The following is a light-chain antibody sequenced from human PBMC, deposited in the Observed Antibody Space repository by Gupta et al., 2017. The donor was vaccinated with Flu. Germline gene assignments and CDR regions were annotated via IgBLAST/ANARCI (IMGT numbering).Light chain of an antibody. CDR1: SSNIGAGYD. CDR3: QSYDSSLSGV. CDR2: GNS. J-gene: IGLJ3*02. V-gene: IGLV1-40*01. Sequence: SVLTQPPSVSGAPGQRVTISCTGSSSNIGAGYDVHWYQQLPGTAPKLLIYGNSNRPSGVPDRFSGSKSGTAASLDXTXLQAEDXADYYCQSYDSSLSGVFGGGTKLTVL.